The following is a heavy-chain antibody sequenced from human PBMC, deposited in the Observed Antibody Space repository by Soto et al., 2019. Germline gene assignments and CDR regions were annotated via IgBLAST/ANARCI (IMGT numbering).Heavy chain of an antibody. CDR2: INPNSGGT. CDR3: ARDGDGYSYGYVYSYYGMDV. V-gene: IGHV1-2*02. Sequence: ASVKVSCKASGYTFTGYYMHWVRQAPGQGLEWMGWINPNSGGTNYAQKFQGRVTMTRDTSISTAYMELSRLRSDDTAVYYCARDGDGYSYGYVYSYYGMDVWGHGTTVTVSS. J-gene: IGHJ6*02. D-gene: IGHD5-18*01. CDR1: GYTFTGYY.